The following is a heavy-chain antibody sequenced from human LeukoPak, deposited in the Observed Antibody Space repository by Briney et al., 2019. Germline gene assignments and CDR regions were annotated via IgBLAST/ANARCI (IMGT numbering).Heavy chain of an antibody. Sequence: GGSLRLSCAASGFTFSRYAMSWVRQAPGKGLEWVSAISGSGGSTYYADSVKGRFTISRDNSKNTLYLQMNSLRAEDTAVYYCAKSSYDLWSGYYRPWGQGTLVTVSS. V-gene: IGHV3-23*01. J-gene: IGHJ5*02. CDR2: ISGSGGST. CDR3: AKSSYDLWSGYYRP. CDR1: GFTFSRYA. D-gene: IGHD3-3*01.